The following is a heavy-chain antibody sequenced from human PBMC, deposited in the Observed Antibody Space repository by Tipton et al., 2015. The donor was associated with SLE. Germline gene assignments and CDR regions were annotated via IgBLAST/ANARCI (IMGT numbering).Heavy chain of an antibody. CDR1: GDSLSGQY. CDR3: ARGCSGSTCEPFYLFGMDV. D-gene: IGHD2-2*01. J-gene: IGHJ6*02. CDR2: VFRGGST. Sequence: LRLSCSVYGDSLSGQYWSWIRQPPGKGLEWIGEVFRGGSTNYSPSLESRVTITVDMSKNQFSLRLISVTAADTAVYYCARGCSGSTCEPFYLFGMDVWGQGTTVTGSS. V-gene: IGHV4-34*01.